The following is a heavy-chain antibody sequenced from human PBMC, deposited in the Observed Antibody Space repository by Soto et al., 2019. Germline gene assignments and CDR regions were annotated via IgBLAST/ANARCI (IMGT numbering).Heavy chain of an antibody. CDR3: ARDLYLSSWYGHYYNMVV. J-gene: IGHJ6*03. V-gene: IGHV1-8*01. D-gene: IGHD6-13*01. CDR1: GYTFTNYD. CDR2: VNPNSGNT. Sequence: VQLVQSGAEVKKPGASVKVSCKASGYTFTNYDINWVRQATGQGLEWVGWVNPNSGNTDYAQKFQSRVTMTRNTSISTAYIELCILRSEDTAVYYCARDLYLSSWYGHYYNMVVWGKGTTVTVSS.